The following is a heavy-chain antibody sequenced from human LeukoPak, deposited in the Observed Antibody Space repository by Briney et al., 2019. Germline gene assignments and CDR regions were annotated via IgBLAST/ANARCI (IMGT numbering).Heavy chain of an antibody. V-gene: IGHV3-48*04. Sequence: GGSLRLSCAASGFTFSSYSMNWVRQAPGKGLEWVSYISSSSSTIYYADSVKGRFTISRDNAKNSLYLQMNSLRAEDTAVYYCARGGRQLWLYFDYWGQGTLVTVSS. D-gene: IGHD5-18*01. J-gene: IGHJ4*02. CDR1: GFTFSSYS. CDR2: ISSSSSTI. CDR3: ARGGRQLWLYFDY.